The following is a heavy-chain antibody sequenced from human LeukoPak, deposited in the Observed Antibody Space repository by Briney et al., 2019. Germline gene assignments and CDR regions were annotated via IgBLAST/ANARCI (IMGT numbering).Heavy chain of an antibody. V-gene: IGHV3-13*05. CDR1: GFTFSSYD. J-gene: IGHJ4*02. CDR2: IGTAGDP. D-gene: IGHD6-19*01. CDR3: ARGIGSGWAGFDY. Sequence: GGSLRLSCAASGFTFSSYDMHWVRQATGKGLEWVSAIGTAGDPYYPGSVKGRFTISRENAKNSLYLRMNSLRAGDTAVYYCARGIGSGWAGFDYWGQGTLVTVSS.